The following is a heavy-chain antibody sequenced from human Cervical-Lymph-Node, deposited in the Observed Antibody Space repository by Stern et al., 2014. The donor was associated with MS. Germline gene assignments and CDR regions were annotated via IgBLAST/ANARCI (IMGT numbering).Heavy chain of an antibody. D-gene: IGHD2-15*01. CDR1: GYTFTSYS. Sequence: QVKLAQSGAEVRKPAVSVKVSCKASGYTFTSYSIQFLRQAPGQRLEWMVWISAGNGHTKYSQQFQGRVSMTRDTSASTAYMDLSSLRYEDTAVYYCARGGGYYYGMDVWGQGTTVIVSS. CDR2: ISAGNGHT. J-gene: IGHJ6*02. CDR3: ARGGGYYYGMDV. V-gene: IGHV1-3*01.